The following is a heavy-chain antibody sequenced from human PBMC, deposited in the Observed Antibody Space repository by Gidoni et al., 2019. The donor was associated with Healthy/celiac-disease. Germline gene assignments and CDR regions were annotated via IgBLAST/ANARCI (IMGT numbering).Heavy chain of an antibody. D-gene: IGHD3-16*01. Sequence: QVQLVQSGAEVKKPGASVQVSCKASGYTFPSYDINWVRKDTGQGLEWMGWMNPNSGKTGYPQKFQGRATMTRNTSISKAYMELSSLRSEETAVYYCARAGVGDGVDYWGQGTLVTVSS. CDR3: ARAGVGDGVDY. CDR1: GYTFPSYD. V-gene: IGHV1-8*01. J-gene: IGHJ4*02. CDR2: MNPNSGKT.